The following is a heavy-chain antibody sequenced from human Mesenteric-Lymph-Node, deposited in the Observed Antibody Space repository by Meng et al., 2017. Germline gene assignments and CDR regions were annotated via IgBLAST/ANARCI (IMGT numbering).Heavy chain of an antibody. CDR2: FSATDGEA. CDR3: AKSRVAALGTGPFDI. Sequence: GESLKIPCEAPGFTFSTSAMTWVRRPPGKGLEWVSSFSATDGEAKYADSVKGRFTISRDNSKDTFYLQMTSLRAEDTAIYYCAKSRVAALGTGPFDIWGQGTMVTVSS. V-gene: IGHV3-23*01. D-gene: IGHD6-13*01. CDR1: GFTFSTSA. J-gene: IGHJ3*02.